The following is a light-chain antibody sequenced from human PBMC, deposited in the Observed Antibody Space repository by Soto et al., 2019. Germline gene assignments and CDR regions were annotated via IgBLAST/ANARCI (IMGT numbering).Light chain of an antibody. V-gene: IGLV1-44*01. J-gene: IGLJ3*02. CDR3: SSFAANDNFV. CDR1: SSNIGSNA. CDR2: TNN. Sequence: QSVLTQPPSASGTPGQRVTISCSGSSSNIGSNAVNWYQQLPGTAPKFLIYTNNQRPSGVPDRFSGSKSGNTASLTVSGLQAGDEADYYCSSFAANDNFVFGGGTQLTVL.